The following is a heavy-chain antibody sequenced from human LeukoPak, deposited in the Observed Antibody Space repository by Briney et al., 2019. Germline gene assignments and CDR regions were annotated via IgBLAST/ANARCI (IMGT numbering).Heavy chain of an antibody. D-gene: IGHD1-14*01. Sequence: GGSLRLSCVASGFIFSSYPMHWVRQAPGKGLEYVSVVSGDGGTTYYTKPVKGRFTISRDNSKNTLYLQMGSLREEDMAVYYCAREEPAGSTDYWGQGTLVTVSS. CDR2: VSGDGGTT. V-gene: IGHV3-64*01. J-gene: IGHJ4*02. CDR1: GFIFSSYP. CDR3: AREEPAGSTDY.